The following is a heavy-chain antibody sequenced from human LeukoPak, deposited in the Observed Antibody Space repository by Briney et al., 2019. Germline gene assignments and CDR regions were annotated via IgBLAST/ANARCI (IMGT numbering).Heavy chain of an antibody. CDR1: GYTFTGYY. J-gene: IGHJ4*02. D-gene: IGHD6-13*01. CDR2: INPNSGGT. V-gene: IGHV1-2*02. CDR3: ASIAAAGTTIYYFDY. Sequence: GASVKVSCKASGYTFTGYYMHWVRQAPGQGLERMGWINPNSGGTNYAQKFQGRVTMTRDTSISTAYVELSRLRSDDTAMYFCASIAAAGTTIYYFDYWGQGTLVTVSS.